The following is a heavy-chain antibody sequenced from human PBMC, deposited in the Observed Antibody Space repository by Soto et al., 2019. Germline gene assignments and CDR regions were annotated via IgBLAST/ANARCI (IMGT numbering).Heavy chain of an antibody. CDR1: GYIFTNFY. J-gene: IGHJ4*02. CDR3: TRGLASGDY. Sequence: QVQLVQPGAEVKKPGASVKFSCKASGYIFTNFYIHWVRQAPGQGLEWIGIINPNGGSTNYAQNFRGRVTMTRGTSTSTVYMDLSSLRSEDTAVYYCTRGLASGDYWGQGTLITVSS. V-gene: IGHV1-46*03. D-gene: IGHD6-6*01. CDR2: INPNGGST.